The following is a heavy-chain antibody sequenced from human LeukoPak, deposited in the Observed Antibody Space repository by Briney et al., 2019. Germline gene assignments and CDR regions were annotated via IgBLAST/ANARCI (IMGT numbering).Heavy chain of an antibody. CDR2: ISGSGGST. CDR3: AKVGILSLEWPYYWYFDL. CDR1: GFTFSSYA. J-gene: IGHJ2*01. Sequence: GGSLRLSCAASGFTFSSYAMHWVRQAPGKGLECVAAISGSGGSTYYADSVKGRFTISRDNSKNTLYLQMNSLRAEDTAVYYCAKVGILSLEWPYYWYFDLWGRGTLVTVSS. V-gene: IGHV3-23*01. D-gene: IGHD3-3*01.